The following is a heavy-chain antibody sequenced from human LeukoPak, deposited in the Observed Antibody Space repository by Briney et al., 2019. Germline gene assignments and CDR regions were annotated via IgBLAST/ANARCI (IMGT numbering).Heavy chain of an antibody. CDR3: ASGVRWDFDY. CDR2: ISAYNGNT. CDR1: GYTLSNSG. Sequence: ASVKVSCKATGYTLSNSGITWVRQAPGQGLEWMGWISAYNGNTNYAQKFQGRVTVTTDTSTSTAYMEVTRLRSDDTAVYYCASGVRWDFDYWGQGTLVTVSS. D-gene: IGHD1-26*01. J-gene: IGHJ4*02. V-gene: IGHV1-18*01.